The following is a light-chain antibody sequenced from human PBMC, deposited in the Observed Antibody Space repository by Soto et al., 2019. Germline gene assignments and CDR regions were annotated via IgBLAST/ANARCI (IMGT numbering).Light chain of an antibody. CDR2: GAS. CDR3: QQYGNSPMYT. CDR1: QSVSSNY. Sequence: EIVLTQSPGTLSLSPGERATLSCRASQSVSSNYLAWYQQTPGQAPRLLIYGASSRATDIPDRFSGSGSGTDFTLTISRLEPEDFSVYYCQQYGNSPMYTFGQGIKLEIK. J-gene: IGKJ2*01. V-gene: IGKV3-20*01.